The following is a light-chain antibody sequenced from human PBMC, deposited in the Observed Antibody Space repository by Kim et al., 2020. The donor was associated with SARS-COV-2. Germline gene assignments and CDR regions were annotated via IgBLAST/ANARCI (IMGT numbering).Light chain of an antibody. V-gene: IGLV3-19*01. CDR1: SLRSYY. CDR2: GKN. Sequence: SSELTQDPAVSVALGQTVRITCQGDSLRSYYASWYQQKPGQAPVLVIYGKNNRPSGIPGRFSGFSSGNTASLTITGAQAEDEADYYCNSRDSSGNHVVFGGGTQLTVL. CDR3: NSRDSSGNHVV. J-gene: IGLJ2*01.